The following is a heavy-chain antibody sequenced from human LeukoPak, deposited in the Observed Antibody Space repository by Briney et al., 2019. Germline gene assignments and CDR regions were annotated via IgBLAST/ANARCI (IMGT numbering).Heavy chain of an antibody. CDR1: GFTFSSYA. CDR3: ARSVLGYDFWSGYFFDS. V-gene: IGHV3-30-3*01. Sequence: GGSLRLSCAASGFTFSSYAMHWVRQAPGKGLEWVAVISYDGSNKYYADSVKGRFTISRDSSKNTLFLQMNSLRAEDTAVYYCARSVLGYDFWSGYFFDSWGQGTLVTVPS. J-gene: IGHJ4*02. CDR2: ISYDGSNK. D-gene: IGHD3-3*01.